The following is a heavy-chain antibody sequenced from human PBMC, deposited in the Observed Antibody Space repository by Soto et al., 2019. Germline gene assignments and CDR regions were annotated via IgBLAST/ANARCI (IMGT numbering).Heavy chain of an antibody. J-gene: IGHJ6*03. CDR2: IKTDGSTT. V-gene: IGHV3-74*01. Sequence: EVQLVESGGGLVQPGGSLRLSCAASGFTFSSYWMHWVRQAPGEGLVLVSRIKTDGSTTNYADSVKGRFTISRDNAKNTLYLQMNSLRADDTAMYYCARGAQYHSSMDVWGKGPTVTFSS. CDR3: ARGAQYHSSMDV. CDR1: GFTFSSYW.